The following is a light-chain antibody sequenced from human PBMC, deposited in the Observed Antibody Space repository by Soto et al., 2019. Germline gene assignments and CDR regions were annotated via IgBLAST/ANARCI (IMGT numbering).Light chain of an antibody. CDR2: DAS. J-gene: IGKJ2*01. V-gene: IGKV1-5*01. CDR1: QSISNW. CDR3: QQYKSYFT. Sequence: DIQMTQSPSTLSASVGDRVIITCRASQSISNWLAWYQQKPGKAPKALIYDASNLESGVPSRFSGSGSGTEFTLTISSLQPEDFATYYCQQYKSYFTFGQGTKLEIK.